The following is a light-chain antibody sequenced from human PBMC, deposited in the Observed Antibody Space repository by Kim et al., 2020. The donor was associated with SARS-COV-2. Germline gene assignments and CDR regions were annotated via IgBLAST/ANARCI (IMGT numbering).Light chain of an antibody. CDR2: RNN. CDR3: AAWDDSLSGRV. J-gene: IGLJ3*02. CDR1: SSNIGSNS. V-gene: IGLV1-47*01. Sequence: GQRVTISCSGSSSNIGSNSVYWYQQLPGTPPKLLIYRNNQRPSGVPDRFSGSKSGTSASLAISGLRSEDEADYYCAAWDDSLSGRVFGGGTQLTVL.